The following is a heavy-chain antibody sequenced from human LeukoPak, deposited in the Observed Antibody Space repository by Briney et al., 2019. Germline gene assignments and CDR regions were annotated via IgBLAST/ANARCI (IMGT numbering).Heavy chain of an antibody. CDR3: ASHTLTGYSLDY. CDR2: ISSSSSYI. Sequence: GGSLRLSCAASGFTFSSYSMNWVRQAPGKGLEWVSSISSSSSYIYYADSVKGRFTISRDNAKNSLYLQMNSLRAEDTAVYYCASHTLTGYSLDYWGQGTLVTVSS. V-gene: IGHV3-21*01. CDR1: GFTFSSYS. J-gene: IGHJ4*02. D-gene: IGHD3-9*01.